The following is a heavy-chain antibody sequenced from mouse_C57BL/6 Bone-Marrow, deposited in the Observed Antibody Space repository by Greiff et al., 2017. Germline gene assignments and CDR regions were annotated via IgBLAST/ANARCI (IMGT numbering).Heavy chain of an antibody. CDR3: ASEGYSSYPHYYAMAY. CDR2: IDPSDSYT. V-gene: IGHV1-69*01. D-gene: IGHD2-5*01. Sequence: VQLQQSGAELVMPGASVKLSCKASGYTFTSYWMHWVKQRPGQGLEWIGEIDPSDSYTNYNQKFKGKSTLTVDKSSSTAYMQLSSLPSEDSAVSYCASEGYSSYPHYYAMAYWGQGTSVTVSA. J-gene: IGHJ4*01. CDR1: GYTFTSYW.